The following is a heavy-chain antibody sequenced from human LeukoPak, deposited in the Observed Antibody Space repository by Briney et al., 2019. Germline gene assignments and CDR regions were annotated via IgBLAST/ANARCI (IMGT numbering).Heavy chain of an antibody. D-gene: IGHD6-6*01. Sequence: PGRSLTLSCAASAFTFSSYGMHWVRQAPGKGLEWGAVISYDGSNNYYADPVKGRFTISRDNSTNTLYLQMNGLRAEDTAVYYCAKGRFEYSSSPTYYYYGMDVWGQGTTVTVSS. CDR3: AKGRFEYSSSPTYYYYGMDV. CDR1: AFTFSSYG. J-gene: IGHJ6*02. V-gene: IGHV3-30*18. CDR2: ISYDGSNN.